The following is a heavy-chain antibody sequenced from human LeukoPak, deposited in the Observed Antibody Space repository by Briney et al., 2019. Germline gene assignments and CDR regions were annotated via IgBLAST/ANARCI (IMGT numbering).Heavy chain of an antibody. V-gene: IGHV1-18*01. CDR2: ISANSDDA. J-gene: IGHJ4*02. CDR1: RYTFTTYP. D-gene: IGHD3-10*01. CDR3: ANPGESGAR. Sequence: ASVKVSCKASRYTFTTYPMHWLRQAPGQGLEWMGWISANSDDADFAQKFQGRAIMTRDTSTNTAYMELRSLKSDDTAVYYCANPGESGARWGQGTLVTVSS.